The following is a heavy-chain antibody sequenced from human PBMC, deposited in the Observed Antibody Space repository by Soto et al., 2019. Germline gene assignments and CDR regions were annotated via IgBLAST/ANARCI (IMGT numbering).Heavy chain of an antibody. V-gene: IGHV1-69*13. CDR3: ARDSGAKLSSS. Sequence: SVKVSCKASGGTFSSYRITWVRQAPGQGLEWVVGLVPIYRTADYAQKFQGRVTITADESARTAYLELRSLKSQDTAVYYCARDSGAKLSSSWGQGTLVTVSS. CDR1: GGTFSSYR. CDR2: LVPIYRTA. D-gene: IGHD6-13*01. J-gene: IGHJ4*02.